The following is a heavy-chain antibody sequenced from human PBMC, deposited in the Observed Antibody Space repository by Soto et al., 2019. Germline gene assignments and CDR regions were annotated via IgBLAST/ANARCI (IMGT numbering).Heavy chain of an antibody. CDR2: INPYNGNT. CDR3: ARDAAVGLFDY. Sequence: QVQLVQSGAEVKKPGASVKVSCKASGYTFTSYGISWVRQAPGQGLEWMGWINPYNGNTKYAQKHQGRVTMTTDTPTSTDYMELRSLRSDDTAVYYCARDAAVGLFDYWGQGTLVTVSS. J-gene: IGHJ4*02. D-gene: IGHD1-26*01. CDR1: GYTFTSYG. V-gene: IGHV1-18*01.